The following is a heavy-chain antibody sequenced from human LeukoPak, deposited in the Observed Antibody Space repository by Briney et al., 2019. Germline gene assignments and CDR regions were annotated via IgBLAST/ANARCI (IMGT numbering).Heavy chain of an antibody. Sequence: GASVTVSCTASTYTFTRYGISWVRQAPGQGLEWMGWISGYNGNTNYAQKFLGRVSITADTATSTAYMELRSLTSDDTAMYYCARDPGQLDLGFGFDYWGQGTLVTVSS. CDR2: ISGYNGNT. V-gene: IGHV1-18*01. D-gene: IGHD1-7*01. J-gene: IGHJ4*02. CDR1: TYTFTRYG. CDR3: ARDPGQLDLGFGFDY.